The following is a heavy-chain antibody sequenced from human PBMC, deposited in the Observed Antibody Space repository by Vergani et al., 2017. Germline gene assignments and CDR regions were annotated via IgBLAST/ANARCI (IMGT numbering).Heavy chain of an antibody. J-gene: IGHJ6*02. Sequence: QVQLVQSGAEVKKPGSSVKVSCKASGGPFSSYAISWVRQAPGQGLEWMGRIIPILGIANYAQKFQGRVTITADKSTSTAYMELSSLRSADTAVYYCARVEAAAGYYYYYGMDVWGQGTTVTVSS. CDR2: IIPILGIA. CDR1: GGPFSSYA. D-gene: IGHD6-13*01. CDR3: ARVEAAAGYYYYYGMDV. V-gene: IGHV1-69*04.